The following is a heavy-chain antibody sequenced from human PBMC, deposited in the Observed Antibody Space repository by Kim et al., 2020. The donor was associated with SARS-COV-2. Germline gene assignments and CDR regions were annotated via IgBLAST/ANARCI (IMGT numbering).Heavy chain of an antibody. Sequence: SETLSLTCAVYGGSFSGYYWSWIRQPPGKGLEWIGEINHSGSTNYNPSLKSRVTISVDTSKNQFSLKLSSVTAADTAVYYCARGGPLYSGSYYPLGAFDIWGQGTMVTVSS. CDR1: GGSFSGYY. V-gene: IGHV4-34*01. CDR2: INHSGST. D-gene: IGHD1-26*01. CDR3: ARGGPLYSGSYYPLGAFDI. J-gene: IGHJ3*02.